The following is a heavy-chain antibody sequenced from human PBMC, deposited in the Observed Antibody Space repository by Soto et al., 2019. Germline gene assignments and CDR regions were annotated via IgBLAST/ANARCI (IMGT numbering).Heavy chain of an antibody. CDR3: PRILGYYDAGGWFDP. D-gene: IGHD3-22*01. Sequence: QVTLKESGPVLVKPTETLTLTCTVSGFSLSNARMGVSWIRQPPGKALEWLAHIFSNDEKSYSTSLKSRLTISKDNSQSQVVLTMTNMDPVDTATYYCPRILGYYDAGGWFDPWGQGTLVTVSS. CDR2: IFSNDEK. V-gene: IGHV2-26*01. CDR1: GFSLSNARMG. J-gene: IGHJ5*02.